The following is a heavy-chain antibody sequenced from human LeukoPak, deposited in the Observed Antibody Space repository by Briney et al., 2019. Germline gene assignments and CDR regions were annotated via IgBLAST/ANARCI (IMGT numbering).Heavy chain of an antibody. Sequence: GGSLRLSCAASGFTFSSYDMTWVRQAPGRGLEWVSSIRPSGDNTYYGDSVKGRFSISRDNSKNTLYLQVNSLRADDTAVYYCANSGLNRFEYWGQGALVTVSS. J-gene: IGHJ4*02. D-gene: IGHD2-15*01. CDR1: GFTFSSYD. V-gene: IGHV3-23*01. CDR2: IRPSGDNT. CDR3: ANSGLNRFEY.